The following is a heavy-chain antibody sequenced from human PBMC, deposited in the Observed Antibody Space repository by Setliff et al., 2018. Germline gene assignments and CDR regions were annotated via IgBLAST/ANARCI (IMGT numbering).Heavy chain of an antibody. CDR1: DGVLYGYY. V-gene: IGHV4-4*07. D-gene: IGHD7-27*01. CDR3: ARGPGGATGEGFDI. J-gene: IGHJ3*02. CDR2: IYTNGGT. Sequence: SETLSLTCTVSDGVLYGYYWSWIRQPPGKGLEWIGRIYTNGGTNYSPSLKSRVTMSIDTSKNQFSLKLNSVTAADTAFYYCARGPGGATGEGFDIWGQGTMVTVS.